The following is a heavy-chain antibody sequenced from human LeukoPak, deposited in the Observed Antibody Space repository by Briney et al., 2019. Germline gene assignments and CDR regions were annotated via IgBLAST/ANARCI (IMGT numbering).Heavy chain of an antibody. CDR3: AKVLVRGVIIVYFDY. CDR2: ISYDGSNK. D-gene: IGHD3-10*01. CDR1: GFTFSSYA. V-gene: IGHV3-30-3*01. J-gene: IGHJ4*02. Sequence: GGSLRISCAASGFTFSSYAMHWVRQAPGKGLEWVAVISYDGSNKYYADSVKGRFTISRDNSKNTLYLQMNSLRAEDTAVYYCAKVLVRGVIIVYFDYWGQGTLVTVSS.